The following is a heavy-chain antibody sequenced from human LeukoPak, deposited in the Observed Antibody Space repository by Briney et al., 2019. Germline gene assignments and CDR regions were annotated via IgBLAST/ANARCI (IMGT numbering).Heavy chain of an antibody. CDR2: ISSSSTYP. CDR1: GFXFSDYY. J-gene: IGHJ4*02. CDR3: ARDLKGSAWYVDY. D-gene: IGHD6-19*01. V-gene: IGHV3-11*05. Sequence: GGSLRLSCAASGFXFSDYYISWIRQAPGKGLDWLSCISSSSTYPNYADPLKGRCTISRDNAKYSLYLQMDSLRAEDTDVCYCARDLKGSAWYVDYWGQGTLVTVSS.